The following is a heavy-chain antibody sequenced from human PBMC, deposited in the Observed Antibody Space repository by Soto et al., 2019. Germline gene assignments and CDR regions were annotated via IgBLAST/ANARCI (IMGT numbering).Heavy chain of an antibody. CDR2: INIGGST. D-gene: IGHD3-16*01. CDR3: VKVTISLRFYDY. J-gene: IGHJ4*02. V-gene: IGHV3-64D*08. Sequence: EVQLVESGGGLVQPGDSVRLSCSASGFIFSNYAMHWVRQAPGKGLEYVSHINIGGSTNYADSVKGRFTISRDNSKNTLYLQMSSLRDDDTDVYYCVKVTISLRFYDYWGQGAPVTVSS. CDR1: GFIFSNYA.